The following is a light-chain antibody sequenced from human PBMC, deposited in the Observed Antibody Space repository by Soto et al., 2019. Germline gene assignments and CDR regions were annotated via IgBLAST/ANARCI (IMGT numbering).Light chain of an antibody. Sequence: QSALTQPASVSGSPGQSITISCTGTSSDVGGYNYVSWYQQHPRKAPKLMIYEVSNRPSGVSNRFSGPKSGNTASLTISGLQAEDEADYYCSSYTRNSTLVFGGGTKLTVL. J-gene: IGLJ2*01. V-gene: IGLV2-14*01. CDR2: EVS. CDR3: SSYTRNSTLV. CDR1: SSDVGGYNY.